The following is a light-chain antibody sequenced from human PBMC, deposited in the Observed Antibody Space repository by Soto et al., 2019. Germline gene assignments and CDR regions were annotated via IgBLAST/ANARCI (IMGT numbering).Light chain of an antibody. CDR2: LTS. CDR1: QSVLYTSSNKNA. CDR3: QHSYSTPHT. V-gene: IGKV4-1*01. Sequence: DIVMTQSPDSLAVSLGERATINCKSSQSVLYTSSNKNALAWYQQKPGQPPKLLIYLTSTRQSGVPARFSGSGSGTDFTLTISTLHADDLATYYCQHSYSTPHTFGPRTKLDIK. J-gene: IGKJ2*01.